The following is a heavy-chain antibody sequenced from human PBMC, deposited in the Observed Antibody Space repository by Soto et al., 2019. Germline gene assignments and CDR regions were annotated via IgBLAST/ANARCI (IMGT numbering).Heavy chain of an antibody. Sequence: GASVKVSFKVSGYTLTELSMHWVRQAPGKGLEWMGGFDPEDGETIYAQKFQGRVTMTEDTSTDTAYMELSSLRSEDTAVYYCAATFAVRSGSRAFDIWGQGTMVTVSS. CDR2: FDPEDGET. V-gene: IGHV1-24*01. CDR3: AATFAVRSGSRAFDI. CDR1: GYTLTELS. D-gene: IGHD3-3*01. J-gene: IGHJ3*02.